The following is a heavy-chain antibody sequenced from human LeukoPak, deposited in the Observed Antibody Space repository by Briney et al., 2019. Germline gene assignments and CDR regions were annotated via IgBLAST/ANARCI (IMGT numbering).Heavy chain of an antibody. V-gene: IGHV4-39*01. CDR3: ATQIISSSWYYFDY. CDR1: GGSISSYY. CDR2: IYYSGST. Sequence: SETLSLTCTVSGGSISSYYWGWIRQPPGKGLEWIGSIYYSGSTYYNPSLKSRVTISVDTSKNQFSLKLSSVTAADTAVYYCATQIISSSWYYFDYWGQGTLVTVSS. D-gene: IGHD6-13*01. J-gene: IGHJ4*02.